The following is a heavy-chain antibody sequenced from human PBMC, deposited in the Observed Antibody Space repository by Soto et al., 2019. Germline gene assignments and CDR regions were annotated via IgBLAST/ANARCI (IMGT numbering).Heavy chain of an antibody. CDR3: ATVHSTSRSFDY. CDR2: TGLNGRTT. D-gene: IGHD6-6*01. Sequence: EVQLLESGGGLVQPGGSLRLSCAASGFTFSMSAMTWVRQAPGKGLEWVSTTGLNGRTTYYADSVKGRFTVSRANSKNTLDLHMSSLRSEDTAVYYCATVHSTSRSFDYWGQGTLVTVSS. V-gene: IGHV3-23*01. J-gene: IGHJ4*02. CDR1: GFTFSMSA.